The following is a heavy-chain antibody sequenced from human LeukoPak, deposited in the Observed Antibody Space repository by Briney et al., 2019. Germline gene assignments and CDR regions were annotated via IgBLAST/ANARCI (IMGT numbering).Heavy chain of an antibody. D-gene: IGHD3-10*01. CDR1: GGAFSGYY. V-gene: IGHV4-34*01. Sequence: SETLSLTCAVSGGAFSGYYWTWIRQAPGEGLEWIGEIKHTGNNNYNPSLKSRVTISIDTSKNQFFLNLTSVTAADTAVYYCVRGQWEVRGVIITNLDYWSQGSLVTVSS. CDR2: IKHTGNN. CDR3: VRGQWEVRGVIITNLDY. J-gene: IGHJ4*02.